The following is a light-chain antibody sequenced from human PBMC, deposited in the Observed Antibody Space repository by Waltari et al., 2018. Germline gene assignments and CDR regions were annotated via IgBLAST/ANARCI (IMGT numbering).Light chain of an antibody. J-gene: IGKJ1*01. CDR2: DAV. CDR3: LPFDNFPRT. CDR1: QDISNY. Sequence: DIQMTQSPSSLSAYVGDRVTITCQASQDISNYLHWYQQKPGKAPQHRNYDAVILETGVPSSVSGSGCGTYFNFTISSLQPEDIATYYCLPFDNFPRTFGQRTKVEI. V-gene: IGKV1-33*01.